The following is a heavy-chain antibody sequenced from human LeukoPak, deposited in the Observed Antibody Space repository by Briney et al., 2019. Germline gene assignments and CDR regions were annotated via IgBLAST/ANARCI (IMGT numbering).Heavy chain of an antibody. CDR3: ARDWSIAAAVYYFDY. J-gene: IGHJ4*02. CDR2: INPSGGST. Sequence: ASAKVSCKASGYTFTSYYMHWVRQAPRQGLEWMGIINPSGGSTSYAQKFQGRVTMTRDTSTSTVYMELSSLRSEDTAVYYCARDWSIAAAVYYFDYWGQGTLVTVSS. CDR1: GYTFTSYY. V-gene: IGHV1-46*01. D-gene: IGHD6-13*01.